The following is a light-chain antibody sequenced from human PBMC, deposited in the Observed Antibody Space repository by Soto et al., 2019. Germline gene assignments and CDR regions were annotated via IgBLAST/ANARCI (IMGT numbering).Light chain of an antibody. V-gene: IGKV1-9*01. CDR1: QGISSY. J-gene: IGKJ5*01. Sequence: DIQLTQSPSFLSASGGDRVTITCRASQGISSYLALYQQKPGKAPKLLIYAASTLQSRVPSRFSGSGSGTDFALTISSLQPEDFATYCCQELNSYPITFDQGTRLEIK. CDR3: QELNSYPIT. CDR2: AAS.